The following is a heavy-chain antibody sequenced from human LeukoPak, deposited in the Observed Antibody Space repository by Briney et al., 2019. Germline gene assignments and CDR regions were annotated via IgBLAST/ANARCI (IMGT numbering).Heavy chain of an antibody. CDR1: GFTFSSYA. J-gene: IGHJ4*02. CDR3: ARGWGYHDY. Sequence: GGSLRLSCAASGFTFSSYAMHWVRQAPGKGLEWVAVISYDGSNKYYADSVKGRFTISRDNPKNTLYLQMNSLRAEDTAVYYCARGWGYHDYWGQGTLVTVSS. V-gene: IGHV3-30*04. D-gene: IGHD3-16*02. CDR2: ISYDGSNK.